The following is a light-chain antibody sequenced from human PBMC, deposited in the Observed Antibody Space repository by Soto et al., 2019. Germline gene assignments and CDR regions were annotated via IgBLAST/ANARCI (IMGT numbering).Light chain of an antibody. CDR2: DAS. CDR1: QSISSW. V-gene: IGKV1-5*01. CDR3: QQYNSYTYT. Sequence: DIQMTQSPSTLSASVGDRVTITCRASQSISSWLAWYQQKPGKSPKLLIYDASSLESGVPSRFSCSGSGTEFTLTISSLQPDDFAIYYCQQYNSYTYTFGQGTKLEIK. J-gene: IGKJ2*01.